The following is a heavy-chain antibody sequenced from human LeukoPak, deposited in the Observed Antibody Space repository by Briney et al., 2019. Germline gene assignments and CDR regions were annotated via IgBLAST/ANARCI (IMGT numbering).Heavy chain of an antibody. J-gene: IGHJ6*03. D-gene: IGHD5-18*01. CDR3: ARNTGGYSYGYNYYMDV. V-gene: IGHV4-4*07. CDR1: GGSISSYY. CDR2: IYTSGST. Sequence: SDTLSLTCTVSGGSISSYYWSWIRQPAGKGLEWIGRIYTSGSTNYNPSLKSRVTMSVDTSKNQFSLKLSSVTAADTAVDYCARNTGGYSYGYNYYMDVWGKGTTVTVSS.